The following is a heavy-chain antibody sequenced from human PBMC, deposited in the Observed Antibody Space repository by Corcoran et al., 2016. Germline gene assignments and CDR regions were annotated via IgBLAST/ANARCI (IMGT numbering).Heavy chain of an antibody. J-gene: IGHJ4*02. Sequence: QVQLVQSGAEVKKPGASVKVSCKTSGYTFTSSDINWVRQATGQGLEWMGWMNPKSGNTGSAQKFQGRVTMTRNPSISTAYMELSSLRSEDTAIYYCARYNTLGMIDCWGQGTLVTVSS. CDR1: GYTFTSSD. D-gene: IGHD7-27*01. CDR2: MNPKSGNT. V-gene: IGHV1-8*01. CDR3: ARYNTLGMIDC.